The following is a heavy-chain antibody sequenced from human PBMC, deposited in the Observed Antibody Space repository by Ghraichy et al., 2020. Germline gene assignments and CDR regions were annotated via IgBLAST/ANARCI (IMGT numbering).Heavy chain of an antibody. CDR1: GDSITNLY. V-gene: IGHV4-59*11. J-gene: IGHJ4*02. CDR2: FSCTEGT. CDR3: ARFCAGGRCPDY. Sequence: SETLSLTCSVSGDSITNLYWTWVRQPPGKGLEWIGFFSCTEGTKYNPSLKSRLSMSVDTSKNQISLKVNSVTAADTAFYYCARFCAGGRCPDYWGQGTLVTVSS. D-gene: IGHD2-8*02.